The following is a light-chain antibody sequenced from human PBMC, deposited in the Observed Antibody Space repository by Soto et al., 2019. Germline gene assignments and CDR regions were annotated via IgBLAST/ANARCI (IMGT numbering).Light chain of an antibody. Sequence: EIVLTQSPATLSLFPGERATLSCRASQSISSYLAWYQQKPGQAPRLLIYDASNRATGIPARFSGSGSGTDFTLTISSLEPEDFAVYYCQHRSNWWTFGQGTKVEIE. CDR3: QHRSNWWT. CDR2: DAS. CDR1: QSISSY. J-gene: IGKJ1*01. V-gene: IGKV3-11*01.